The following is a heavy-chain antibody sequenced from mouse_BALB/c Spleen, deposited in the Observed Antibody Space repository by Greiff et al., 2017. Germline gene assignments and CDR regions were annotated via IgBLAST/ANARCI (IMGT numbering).Heavy chain of an antibody. CDR3: ARRELIYAMDD. CDR2: INPYNDGT. Sequence: VQLQQSGPDLVKPGASVKISCKASGYTFTSYVMHWVKQKPGQGLEWIGYINPYNDGTKYNEKFKGKATLTSDKSSSTAYMELSSLTSEDTAVYYCARRELIYAMDDWGQGTSVTVAS. J-gene: IGHJ4*01. CDR1: GYTFTSYV. V-gene: IGHV1-14*01.